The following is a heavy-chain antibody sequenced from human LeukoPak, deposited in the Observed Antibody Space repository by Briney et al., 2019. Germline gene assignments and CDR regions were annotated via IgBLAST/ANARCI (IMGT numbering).Heavy chain of an antibody. J-gene: IGHJ4*02. D-gene: IGHD1-14*01. V-gene: IGHV3-53*01. CDR2: MYNNGNT. CDR3: ARVGGDRVAY. CDR1: GLTVSSKY. Sequence: GGSERLSCAASGLTVSSKYMSWVRQAPGKGLEWVSVMYNNGNTHYADSVKGRFTISRDNVKNMLYLQMDSLRPEDTAVYYCARVGGDRVAYWGKRPVVPVSS.